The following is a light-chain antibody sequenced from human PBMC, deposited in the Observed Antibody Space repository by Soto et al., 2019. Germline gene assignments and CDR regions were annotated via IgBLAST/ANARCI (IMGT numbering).Light chain of an antibody. J-gene: IGKJ1*01. V-gene: IGKV3-15*01. CDR3: QQYNIWPQT. Sequence: VMTQSPATLSVSPGERATLSCRASQNLRSSLAWYQQKPGQAPRLLIYGASTRATGIPARFSGGGSGTEFTLTISSLQSEDFAVYFCQQYNIWPQTFGQGTKVEIK. CDR1: QNLRSS. CDR2: GAS.